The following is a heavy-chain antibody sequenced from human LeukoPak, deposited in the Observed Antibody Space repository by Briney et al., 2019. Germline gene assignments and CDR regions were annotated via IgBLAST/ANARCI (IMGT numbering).Heavy chain of an antibody. CDR3: ARDRNSNYSGWRTGYYYYGMDV. D-gene: IGHD4-11*01. J-gene: IGHJ6*02. V-gene: IGHV4-59*01. CDR1: GGSISSYY. Sequence: SETLSLTCTVSGGSISSYYWSWIRQPPGKGLEWIGYIYYSGSTNYNPSLKSRVTISVDTSKNQFSLKLSSVTAADTAVYYCARDRNSNYSGWRTGYYYYGMDVWGQGTTVTVSS. CDR2: IYYSGST.